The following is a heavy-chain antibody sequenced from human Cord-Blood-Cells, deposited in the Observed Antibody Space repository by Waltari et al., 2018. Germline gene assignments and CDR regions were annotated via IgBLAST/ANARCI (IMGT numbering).Heavy chain of an antibody. V-gene: IGHV3-73*02. CDR1: GFTFSGSA. D-gene: IGHD3-10*01. Sequence: EVQLVESGGGLVQPGGSLKLSCAASGFTFSGSAMHWVRQASGKGLECVGRIRSKANSYATAYAASVKGRFTISRDDSKHTAYLQMNSLKTEDTAVYYCTHLKTGVDYWGQGTLVTVSS. J-gene: IGHJ4*02. CDR2: IRSKANSYAT. CDR3: THLKTGVDY.